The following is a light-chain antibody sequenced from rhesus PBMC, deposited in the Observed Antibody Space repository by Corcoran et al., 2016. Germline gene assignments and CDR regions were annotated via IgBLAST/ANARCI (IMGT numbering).Light chain of an antibody. CDR3: QQYSSSPFT. CDR1: QSISSW. Sequence: DIKMTHSPSSLPASVGDTVTIPCRASQSISSWLPWYQQKSGKAPKLLIYNASSLGSGVPSRFSGSGSGTDFTLTISSLQSEDFATYYCQQYSSSPFTFGPGTKLDIK. J-gene: IGKJ3*01. V-gene: IGKV1-22*01. CDR2: NAS.